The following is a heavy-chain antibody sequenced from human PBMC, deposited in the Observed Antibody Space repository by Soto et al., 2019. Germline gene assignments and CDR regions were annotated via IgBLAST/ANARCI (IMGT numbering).Heavy chain of an antibody. CDR3: ARYYGDYVNYGMDV. Sequence: QVQLVQSGGGLVRPGGSLRLSCEASGFTFRDYYMSWIRQAPGKGLEWVSYISSSGRTIYYADSVKGRFTISRDTAKNSLYLQMNSLRAEDTAVYYCARYYGDYVNYGMDVWGQGTTVTVSS. CDR1: GFTFRDYY. J-gene: IGHJ6*02. CDR2: ISSSGRTI. D-gene: IGHD4-17*01. V-gene: IGHV3-11*01.